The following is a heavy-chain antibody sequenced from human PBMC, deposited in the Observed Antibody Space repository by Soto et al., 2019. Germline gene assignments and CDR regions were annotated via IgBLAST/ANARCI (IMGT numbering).Heavy chain of an antibody. CDR2: ASYDGSYK. V-gene: IGHV3-30*18. D-gene: IGHD5-12*01. CDR1: GFTFSSFG. J-gene: IGHJ4*02. Sequence: QVQLVESGGGVVQPGRSLRLSCAASGFTFSSFGMHWVRQAPGQGLAWVAVASYDGSYKYYADSVKGRFTISRDKSKNTLYLQINSLRAEDTAVYYCAKERSVVATTPNFDDWGQGTLVTVSS. CDR3: AKERSVVATTPNFDD.